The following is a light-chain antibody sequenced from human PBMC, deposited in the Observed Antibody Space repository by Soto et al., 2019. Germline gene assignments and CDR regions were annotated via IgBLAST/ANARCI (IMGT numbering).Light chain of an antibody. CDR2: DVS. CDR1: QSVRSH. Sequence: EIVLTQSPATLSLSPGENATLSCRTSQSVRSHLAWYQQTPGQAPRLLIYDVSNRATGIPARFSGTGSGTEFTLTISGLEPEDFAVYYCQQRSNGLTFGGGTKVEMK. CDR3: QQRSNGLT. J-gene: IGKJ4*01. V-gene: IGKV3-11*01.